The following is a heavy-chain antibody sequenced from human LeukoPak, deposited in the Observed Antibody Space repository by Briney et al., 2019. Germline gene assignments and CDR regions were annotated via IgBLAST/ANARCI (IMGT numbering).Heavy chain of an antibody. CDR1: GDSVSSNSAA. V-gene: IGHV6-1*01. CDR2: TYYRSKWYN. CDR3: ARDLSQIAVAGSAFDY. J-gene: IGHJ4*02. Sequence: SQTLSLTCAISGDSVSSNSAAWNWIRQSPSRGLEWLGRTYYRSKWYNDYAVSVKSRITINPDTSKNQFSLQLNSVTPEDTAVYYCARDLSQIAVAGSAFDYWGQGTLVTVSS. D-gene: IGHD6-19*01.